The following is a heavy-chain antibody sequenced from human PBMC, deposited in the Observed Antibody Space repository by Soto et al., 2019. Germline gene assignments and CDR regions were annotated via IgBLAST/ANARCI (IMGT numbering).Heavy chain of an antibody. D-gene: IGHD3-22*01. V-gene: IGHV4-31*03. CDR2: IYYSGST. CDR3: ARTAYEIRGKAADP. Sequence: QVQLQESGPGLVKPSQTLSLTCTVSGGSISSGGYYWSWIRQHPGKGLEWIGYIYYSGSTYYNTSLTSRVTISVDTSKNQCSLKRSSVTAADTAVYYCARTAYEIRGKAADPWGHGTLVTFSS. CDR1: GGSISSGGYY. J-gene: IGHJ5*02.